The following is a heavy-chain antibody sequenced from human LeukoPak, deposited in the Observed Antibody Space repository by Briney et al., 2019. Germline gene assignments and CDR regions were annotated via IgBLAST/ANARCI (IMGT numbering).Heavy chain of an antibody. CDR1: GFTFSAYS. J-gene: IGHJ4*02. V-gene: IGHV3-23*01. CDR2: ISSSGDNT. Sequence: GGSLRLSCATSGFTFSAYSLSWVRQAPGKGLEWVSDISSSGDNTYYADSVKGRFTISRDNSKNTQYLQMNSLRAEDTAIYYCARIVTGYYDCWGQGTLVTVSS. D-gene: IGHD3-9*01. CDR3: ARIVTGYYDC.